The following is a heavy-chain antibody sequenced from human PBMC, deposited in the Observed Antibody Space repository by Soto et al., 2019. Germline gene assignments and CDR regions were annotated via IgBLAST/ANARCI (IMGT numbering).Heavy chain of an antibody. CDR2: INHSGST. Sequence: SETLSLTCTVYGGSFSGYYWSWIRQPPGKGLEWIGEINHSGSTNYNPSLKSRVTISVDTSKNQFSLKLSSVTAADTAVYYCARRYATRRYYYYGMDVWGQGTTVTVSS. V-gene: IGHV4-34*01. CDR3: ARRYATRRYYYYGMDV. CDR1: GGSFSGYY. D-gene: IGHD2-15*01. J-gene: IGHJ6*02.